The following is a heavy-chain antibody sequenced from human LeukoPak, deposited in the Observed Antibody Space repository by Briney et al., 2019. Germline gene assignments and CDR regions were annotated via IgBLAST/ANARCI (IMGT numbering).Heavy chain of an antibody. CDR1: GFTFDDYA. Sequence: PGRSLRLSCAASGFTFDDYAMHWVRHAPGKGLEWVSGISWKSGSIGYADSVKGRFTISRDNAKKSLYLQMNRLRAEDTSVYYCAREGGFDCGDYPTPDYWGQGTLVTVSS. D-gene: IGHD4-17*01. CDR3: AREGGFDCGDYPTPDY. CDR2: ISWKSGSI. J-gene: IGHJ4*02. V-gene: IGHV3-9*01.